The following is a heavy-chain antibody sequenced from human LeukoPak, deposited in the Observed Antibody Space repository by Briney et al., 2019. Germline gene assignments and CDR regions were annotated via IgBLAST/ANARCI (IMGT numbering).Heavy chain of an antibody. Sequence: ASVKVSCKASGYTFTGYYMHWVRQAPGRGLEWMGWINPNSGGTNYAQKFQGRVTLTRDTSISTAYMELSRLRSDDTAVYYCARNGVGWNYYYYYMDVWGKGTTVTVSS. V-gene: IGHV1-2*02. CDR3: ARNGVGWNYYYYYMDV. J-gene: IGHJ6*03. CDR2: INPNSGGT. D-gene: IGHD2-15*01. CDR1: GYTFTGYY.